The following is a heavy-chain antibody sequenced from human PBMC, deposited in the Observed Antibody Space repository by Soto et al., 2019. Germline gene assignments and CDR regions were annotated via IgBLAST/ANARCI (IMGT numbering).Heavy chain of an antibody. CDR1: GFTFSDYY. CDR2: ISSSGSTI. V-gene: IGHV3-11*01. D-gene: IGHD3-16*02. J-gene: IGHJ4*02. CDR3: ARGSAYDYIWGSYRYGPLDY. Sequence: PGGSLRLSFAASGFTFSDYYMSWIRQAPGKGLEWVSYISSSGSTIYYADSVKGRFTISRDNAKNSLYLQMNSLRAEDTAVYYCARGSAYDYIWGSYRYGPLDYWGQGTLVTVSS.